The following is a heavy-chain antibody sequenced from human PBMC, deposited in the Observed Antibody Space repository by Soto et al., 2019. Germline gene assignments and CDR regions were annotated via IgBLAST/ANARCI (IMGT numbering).Heavy chain of an antibody. CDR1: GGNVSSGGYY. D-gene: IGHD3-3*01. V-gene: IGHV4-31*03. J-gene: IGHJ5*02. CDR3: ARSRITIFGVGLNWFDP. CDR2: IYYSGST. Sequence: SETLSLTCTVSGGNVSSGGYYWSWKSQHPGKGLEWIGYIYYSGSTYYNPSLKSRVTISVDTSKNQFSLKLSSVTAADTAVYYCARSRITIFGVGLNWFDPWGQGTLVTVSS.